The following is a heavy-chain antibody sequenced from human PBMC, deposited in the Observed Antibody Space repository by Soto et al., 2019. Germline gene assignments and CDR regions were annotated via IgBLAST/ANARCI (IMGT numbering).Heavy chain of an antibody. V-gene: IGHV3-21*01. CDR1: GFTFSSYS. CDR3: ARDRIDDFWSGFYYYYGMDV. D-gene: IGHD3-3*01. J-gene: IGHJ6*02. CDR2: ISSSSSYI. Sequence: GGSLRLSCAASGFTFSSYSMNWVRQAPGKGLEWVSSISSSSSYIYYADSVKGRFTISRDNAKNSLYLQMNSLRAEDTAVYYCARDRIDDFWSGFYYYYGMDVWGQGTTVTVSS.